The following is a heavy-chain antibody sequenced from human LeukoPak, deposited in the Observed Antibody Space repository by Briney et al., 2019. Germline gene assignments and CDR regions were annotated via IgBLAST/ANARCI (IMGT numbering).Heavy chain of an antibody. CDR1: GGSISYYY. D-gene: IGHD3-22*01. J-gene: IGHJ4*02. V-gene: IGHV4-59*12. CDR3: ARRRSSGYYGD. Sequence: SETLSLTCTVSGGSISYYYWSWIRQPPGKGLEWIGYIYYSGSTNYNPSLKSRVTISVDTSKNQFSLKLSSVTAADTAVYYCARRRSSGYYGDWGQGTLVTVSS. CDR2: IYYSGST.